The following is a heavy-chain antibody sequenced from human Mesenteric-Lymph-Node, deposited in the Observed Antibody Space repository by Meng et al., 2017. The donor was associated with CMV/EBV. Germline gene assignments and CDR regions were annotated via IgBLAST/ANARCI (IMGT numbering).Heavy chain of an antibody. Sequence: CKGSGYSFTSYWISWVRQMPGKGLEWMGRIDPSDSYTNYSPSFQGHVTISADKSISTAYLQWSSLKASDTAMYYCARQVFSAAAGDYWGQGTLVTVSS. V-gene: IGHV5-10-1*01. CDR3: ARQVFSAAAGDY. D-gene: IGHD6-13*01. CDR2: IDPSDSYT. CDR1: GYSFTSYW. J-gene: IGHJ4*02.